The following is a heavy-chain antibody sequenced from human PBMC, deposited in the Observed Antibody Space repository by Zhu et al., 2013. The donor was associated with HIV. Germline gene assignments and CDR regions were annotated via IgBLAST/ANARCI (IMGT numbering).Heavy chain of an antibody. Sequence: QVHLVQSGAEVKKPGASVKVSCKASGYTFTAYYIHWVRQAPGQGLEWMGWINPNSGGTDYAQKFQGRVTMTRDTSISTAYLDLSKVTSDDTAMYFCATGATLSYYFDYWGQGTLVTVSS. CDR2: INPNSGGT. D-gene: IGHD1-26*01. CDR1: GYTFTAYY. J-gene: IGHJ4*02. V-gene: IGHV1-2*02. CDR3: ATGATLSYYFDY.